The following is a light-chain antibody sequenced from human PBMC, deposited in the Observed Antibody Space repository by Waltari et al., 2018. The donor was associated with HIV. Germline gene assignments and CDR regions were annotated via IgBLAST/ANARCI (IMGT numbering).Light chain of an antibody. CDR2: AAS. V-gene: IGKV1-39*01. Sequence: DIQLTQSPSSLSTSVGDRVTITCRASQSVSTFLNWYQQKPGKAPELLIYAASNLQSGVPSRFSGTGSGTDFTLTISSLQPEDSAIYFCQQSFNNPRTFGQGTKVEIK. CDR3: QQSFNNPRT. J-gene: IGKJ1*01. CDR1: QSVSTF.